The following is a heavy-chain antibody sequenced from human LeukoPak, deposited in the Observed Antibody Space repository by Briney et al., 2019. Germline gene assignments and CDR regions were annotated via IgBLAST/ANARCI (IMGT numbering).Heavy chain of an antibody. V-gene: IGHV3-30-3*01. Sequence: PGRSLRLSCAASGFTFSSYAMHWVRQAPGKGLEWVAVISYDGSNKYYADSVKGRFTISRDNSKNTLYLQMNSLRTEDTAVYYCARTSRPGVRAAGTHYFDYWGQETLVTVSS. CDR2: ISYDGSNK. J-gene: IGHJ4*02. D-gene: IGHD6-13*01. CDR3: ARTSRPGVRAAGTHYFDY. CDR1: GFTFSSYA.